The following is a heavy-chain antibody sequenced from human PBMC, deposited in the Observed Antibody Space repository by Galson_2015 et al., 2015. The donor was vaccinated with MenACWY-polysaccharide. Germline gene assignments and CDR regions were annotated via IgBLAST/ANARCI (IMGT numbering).Heavy chain of an antibody. Sequence: SLRLSCAASGFTFNTYSMIWVRQAPGQGLQWVSAISGSSAYIFYADSVKGRFTISRDNAKNSLYLQMNSLRAEDTAVYYCAKLGLKWDLPRDYSFYMDVWGKGTMVTVSS. V-gene: IGHV3-21*04. D-gene: IGHD1-26*01. J-gene: IGHJ6*03. CDR3: AKLGLKWDLPRDYSFYMDV. CDR1: GFTFNTYS. CDR2: ISGSSAYI.